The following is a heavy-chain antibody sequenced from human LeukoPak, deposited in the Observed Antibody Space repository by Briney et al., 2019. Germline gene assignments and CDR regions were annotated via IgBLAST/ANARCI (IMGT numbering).Heavy chain of an antibody. V-gene: IGHV3-23*01. CDR1: GFTFSSYW. J-gene: IGHJ4*02. CDR2: ISGSGGST. CDR3: AKAVAGIGGY. Sequence: GGSLRLSCAASGFTFSSYWMSWVRQAPGKGLEWVSAISGSGGSTYYADSVKGRFTISRDNSKNTLYLQMNSLRAEDTAIYYCAKAVAGIGGYWGQGTLVTVSS. D-gene: IGHD6-19*01.